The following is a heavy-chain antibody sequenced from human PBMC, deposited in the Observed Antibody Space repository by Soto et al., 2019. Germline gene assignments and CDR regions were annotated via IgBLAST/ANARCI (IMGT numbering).Heavy chain of an antibody. V-gene: IGHV3-48*02. CDR3: ARDSASYSSSSGSYWYLDL. CDR2: ISTGSASI. Sequence: EVQLVESGGGLAQPGGSLRLSCAASGFTFSSYGMNWVRQAPGKGLEWVSYISTGSASIYYADSVKGRCTISRDNAKNALFLQMNSLRDGDTAVYYCARDSASYSSSSGSYWYLDLWGRGTLVTVSS. CDR1: GFTFSSYG. D-gene: IGHD6-6*01. J-gene: IGHJ2*01.